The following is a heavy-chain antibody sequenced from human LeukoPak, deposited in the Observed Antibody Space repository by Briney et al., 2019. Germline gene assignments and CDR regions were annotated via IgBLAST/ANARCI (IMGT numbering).Heavy chain of an antibody. J-gene: IGHJ2*01. V-gene: IGHV4-59*01. Sequence: SETLSLTCTVSGGSISSYYWSWIRQPPGKGLEWIGYIYYSGSTNYNPSLKSRVTISVDTSKNQFSLKLSSVTAADTAVYYWARDTAVAGTWYFDLWGRGTLVTVSS. D-gene: IGHD6-19*01. CDR2: IYYSGST. CDR3: ARDTAVAGTWYFDL. CDR1: GGSISSYY.